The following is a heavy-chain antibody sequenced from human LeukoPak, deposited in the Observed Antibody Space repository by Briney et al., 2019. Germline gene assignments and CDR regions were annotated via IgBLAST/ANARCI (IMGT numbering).Heavy chain of an antibody. J-gene: IGHJ4*02. CDR1: GYTFTGHY. Sequence: ASVKVSCQGTGYTFTGHYRHWLRQAPGQGLEWMGWINPNSGGTNYAQQFQGRVTTTRDTSISTAFMELRRRRSNDTAVYNLARGRDSTISNFEYLVQGTLVTVSS. V-gene: IGHV1-2*02. D-gene: IGHD2-2*01. CDR2: INPNSGGT. CDR3: ARGRDSTISNFEY.